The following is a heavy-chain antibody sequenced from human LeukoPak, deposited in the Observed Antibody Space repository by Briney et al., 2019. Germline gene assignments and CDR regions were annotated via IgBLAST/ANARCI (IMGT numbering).Heavy chain of an antibody. Sequence: GGSLRLSCAASGFTFSSYAMSWVRQAPGKGLEWVSAISGSGGSTYYADSVKGRFTISRDNSKNTLYLQMNSLRAEDTAVYYCARETDCGGDCYSGYNWFDPWGQGTLVTVSS. J-gene: IGHJ5*02. CDR3: ARETDCGGDCYSGYNWFDP. CDR2: ISGSGGST. V-gene: IGHV3-23*01. D-gene: IGHD2-21*02. CDR1: GFTFSSYA.